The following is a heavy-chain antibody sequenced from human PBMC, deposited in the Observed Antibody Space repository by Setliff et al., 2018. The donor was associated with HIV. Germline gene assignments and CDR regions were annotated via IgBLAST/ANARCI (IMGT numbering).Heavy chain of an antibody. CDR1: GYTFTGYY. CDR3: ARGYCSSTSCYGIYYFDN. CDR2: IGTYSGNT. J-gene: IGHJ4*02. V-gene: IGHV1-8*02. D-gene: IGHD2-2*01. Sequence: ASVKVSCKASGYTFTGYYIHWVRQAPGQGLEYLGWIGTYSGNTDYAQSVQGRVTMTRKTSISTAYMELRSLRSDDTAVYYCARGYCSSTSCYGIYYFDNWGQGTPVTVSS.